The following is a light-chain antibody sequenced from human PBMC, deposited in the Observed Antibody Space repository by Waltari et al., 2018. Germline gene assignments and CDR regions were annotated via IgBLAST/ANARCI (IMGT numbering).Light chain of an antibody. Sequence: QSALTQPPAPSGSPGQSVTISCTGTGRDVGKNDYVSWYHQHPGKAPKLMIYELSKRPSGVPDRFSGSKSGNTASLTVSGLQAEDEADYYCSSYAGSHYWVFGGGTKLTVL. V-gene: IGLV2-8*01. CDR2: ELS. J-gene: IGLJ3*02. CDR3: SSYAGSHYWV. CDR1: GRDVGKNDY.